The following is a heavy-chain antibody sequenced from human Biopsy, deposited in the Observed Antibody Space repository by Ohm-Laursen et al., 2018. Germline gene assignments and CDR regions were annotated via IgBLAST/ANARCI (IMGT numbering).Heavy chain of an antibody. CDR3: ARLGSGDYFPTFFDF. J-gene: IGHJ4*02. Sequence: TLSLTCTVSGVSINGGRYYWNWIRHHPGKGLEWIGNIFNSANTYYNPSLKNLITISGDTSKNRFSLKLNSVTAADTAVYYCARLGSGDYFPTFFDFWGQGALVTVSS. V-gene: IGHV4-31*01. CDR2: IFNSANT. CDR1: GVSINGGRYY. D-gene: IGHD5-12*01.